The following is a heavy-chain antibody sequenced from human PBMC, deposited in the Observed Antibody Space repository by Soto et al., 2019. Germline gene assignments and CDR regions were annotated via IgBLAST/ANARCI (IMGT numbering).Heavy chain of an antibody. CDR3: SRKIARALWAFEI. V-gene: IGHV4-39*01. CDR2: VYHSGTI. CDR1: GDSIATGDYW. J-gene: IGHJ3*02. Sequence: QLQLQESGPGLLKPSETLSLTCTVSGDSIATGDYWWAWIRQPPGKGLEWSGSVYHSGTIWYSPSLKSSLTVSVDTTKNQFSLTMSSVTAADTAVYYCSRKIARALWAFEILGQGTMVTASS. D-gene: IGHD3-16*01.